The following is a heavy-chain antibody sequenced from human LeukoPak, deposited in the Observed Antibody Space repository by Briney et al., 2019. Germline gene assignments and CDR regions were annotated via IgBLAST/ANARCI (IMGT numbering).Heavy chain of an antibody. CDR1: GGSISSYY. CDR2: IDYSGST. CDR3: AKGYSRSNIFDY. Sequence: PSETLSLTCTVSGGSISSYYWSWIRQPPGKGLEWIGYIDYSGSTNYNPSLKSRVTISVDTSKNQFSLNLSPVTAADMAVYYCAKGYSRSNIFDYWGQGTLVTVSP. J-gene: IGHJ4*02. V-gene: IGHV4-59*01. D-gene: IGHD6-13*01.